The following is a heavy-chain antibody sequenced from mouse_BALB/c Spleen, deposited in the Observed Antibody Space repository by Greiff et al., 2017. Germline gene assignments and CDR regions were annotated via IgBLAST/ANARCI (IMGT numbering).Heavy chain of an antibody. CDR3: ARGGLSPSMDY. CDR2: IYPGSGNT. Sequence: QVQLKQSGAELARPGASVKLSCKASGYTFTDYYINWVKQRTGQGLEWIGEIYPGSGNTYYNEKFKGKATLTADKSSSTAYMQLSSLTSEDSAVYFCARGGLSPSMDYWGQGTSVTVSS. J-gene: IGHJ4*01. D-gene: IGHD3-1*01. V-gene: IGHV1-77*01. CDR1: GYTFTDYY.